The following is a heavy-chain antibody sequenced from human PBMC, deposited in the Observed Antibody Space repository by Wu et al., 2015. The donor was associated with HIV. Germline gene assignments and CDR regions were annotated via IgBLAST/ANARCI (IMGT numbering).Heavy chain of an antibody. CDR3: AREWAVAGPLMSADEEYWYFDL. CDR1: GYIFTSYG. CDR2: INPRTGDT. J-gene: IGHJ2*01. Sequence: QVQLVQSGAEVKKPGASVKVSCKASGYIFTSYGISWVRQAPGQGLEWMGCINPRTGDTNYARKFQGRVTMTRDTSISTAYMDLSRLKSDDTAMYYCAREWAVAGPLMSADEEYWYFDLWGRGTLATVSS. D-gene: IGHD6-19*01. V-gene: IGHV1-2*02.